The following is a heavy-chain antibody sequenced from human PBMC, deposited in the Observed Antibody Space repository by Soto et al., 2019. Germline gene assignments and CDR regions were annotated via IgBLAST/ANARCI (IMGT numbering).Heavy chain of an antibody. D-gene: IGHD7-27*01. J-gene: IGHJ5*02. Sequence: SVKVSCKASGGTFSSYAISWVRQAPGQGLEWMGGIIPIFGTANYAQKFQGRVTITADKSTSTAYMELSSLRSEDTAVYYCARVTPSLTLNSWFDPWGQGTLVTVSS. CDR3: ARVTPSLTLNSWFDP. V-gene: IGHV1-69*06. CDR2: IIPIFGTA. CDR1: GGTFSSYA.